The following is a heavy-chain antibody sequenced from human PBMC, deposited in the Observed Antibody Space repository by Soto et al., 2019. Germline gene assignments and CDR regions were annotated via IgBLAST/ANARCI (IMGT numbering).Heavy chain of an antibody. CDR2: IIPICGTA. CDR1: GGTFSSYA. J-gene: IGHJ3*02. V-gene: IGHV1-69*05. D-gene: IGHD4-4*01. CDR3: ARNPIVRDAFDI. Sequence: ASVKVSCKASGGTFSSYAISWVRQAPGQGLEWMGGIIPICGTANYAQKFQGRVTMTTNESTSTAYMELSSLRSEDTAVYYCARNPIVRDAFDIWGQGTMVTVSS.